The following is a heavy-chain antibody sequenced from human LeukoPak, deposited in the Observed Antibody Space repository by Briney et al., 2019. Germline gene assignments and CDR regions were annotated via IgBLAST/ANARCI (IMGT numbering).Heavy chain of an antibody. CDR3: ARLVVVPAAIGTYFDY. V-gene: IGHV3-21*01. D-gene: IGHD2-2*01. CDR2: ISSSSSYI. J-gene: IGHJ4*02. CDR1: GFTFSSYS. Sequence: GGSLRLSCAASGFTFSSYSMTWVRQAPGKGLEWVSSISSSSSYIYYADSVKGRFTISRDNAKNSLYLQMNSLRAEDTAVYYCARLVVVPAAIGTYFDYWGQGTLVTVSS.